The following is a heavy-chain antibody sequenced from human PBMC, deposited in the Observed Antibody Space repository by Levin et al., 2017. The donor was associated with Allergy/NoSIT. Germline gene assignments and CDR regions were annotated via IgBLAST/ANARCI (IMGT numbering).Heavy chain of an antibody. J-gene: IGHJ4*02. CDR1: RFTFSHYA. D-gene: IGHD6-13*01. CDR3: AKSRSSNYYSVFDS. Sequence: GESLKISCAASRFTFSHYAMHWVRQAPGKGLEWVAVIWYDGSNTYYTDSVKGRFTISRDNSKNTLYLQMDSLRADDTALYYCAKSRSSNYYSVFDSWGQGTLVAVSS. V-gene: IGHV3-33*06. CDR2: IWYDGSNT.